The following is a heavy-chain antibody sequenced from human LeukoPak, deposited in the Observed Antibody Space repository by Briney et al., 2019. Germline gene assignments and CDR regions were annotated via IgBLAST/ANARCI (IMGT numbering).Heavy chain of an antibody. J-gene: IGHJ5*02. CDR2: ISSSSSYI. CDR3: MASGSDRP. D-gene: IGHD6-6*01. V-gene: IGHV3-21*01. Sequence: VRXAPGKGLEWVSSISSSSSYIYYADSVKGRFTISRDNAKNSLYLQMNSLRAEDTAVYYCMASGSDRPWGQGTLVTVSS.